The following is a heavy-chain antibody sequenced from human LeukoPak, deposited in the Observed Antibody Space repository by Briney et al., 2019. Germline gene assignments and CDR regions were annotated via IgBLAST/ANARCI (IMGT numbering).Heavy chain of an antibody. CDR1: GFTFSSYW. CDR2: IKQDGSEK. J-gene: IGHJ6*02. D-gene: IGHD3-22*01. V-gene: IGHV3-7*03. CDR3: ARSYDSSGFQDGMDV. Sequence: GGSLRLSRAASGFTFSSYWMSWVRQAPGKGLEWVANIKQDGSEKYYVDSVKGRFTISRDNAKNSLYLQMNSLRAEDTAVYYCARSYDSSGFQDGMDVWGQGTTVTVSS.